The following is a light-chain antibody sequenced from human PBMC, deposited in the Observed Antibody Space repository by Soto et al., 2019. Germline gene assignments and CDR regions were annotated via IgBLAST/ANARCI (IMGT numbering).Light chain of an antibody. CDR2: DAS. V-gene: IGKV3-11*01. Sequence: EIVLTQSPATLSLSPGDRASLSCRASQSVSNSLAWYQQRPGQAPRLLIHDASKRAAGIPARFSGSGSGTDCTRTSSSREPEDVAVDCWQRETFGQGTKVEI. CDR1: QSVSNS. J-gene: IGKJ1*01. CDR3: QRET.